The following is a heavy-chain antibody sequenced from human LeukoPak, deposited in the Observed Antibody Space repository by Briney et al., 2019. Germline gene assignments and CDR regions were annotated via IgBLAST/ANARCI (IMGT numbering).Heavy chain of an antibody. J-gene: IGHJ6*03. CDR3: AREATMIVVRNYYYYYYMDV. Sequence: SETLSLTCTVSGGSISSGSYYWSWIRQPAGKGLEWIGRIYTSGSTNYNPSLKSRVTISVDTSKNQFSLKLSSVTAADTAVYYCAREATMIVVRNYYYYYYMDVWGKGTTVTISS. CDR1: GGSISSGSYY. CDR2: IYTSGST. D-gene: IGHD3-22*01. V-gene: IGHV4-61*02.